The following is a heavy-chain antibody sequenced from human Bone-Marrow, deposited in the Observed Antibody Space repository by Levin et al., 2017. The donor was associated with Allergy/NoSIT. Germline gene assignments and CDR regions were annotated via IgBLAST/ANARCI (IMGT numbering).Heavy chain of an antibody. Sequence: GGSLRLSCAASTSTFYNYAMSWVRQAPGKGLEWVSAICGSGENTFYAASVKGRFTISRDNAKNTLYLQMNSLRAEDTAVYYCSKGFSGWAPDSWFGPWGQGTLVTVSS. D-gene: IGHD6-19*01. CDR3: SKGFSGWAPDSWFGP. CDR1: TSTFYNYA. V-gene: IGHV3-23*01. CDR2: ICGSGENT. J-gene: IGHJ5*02.